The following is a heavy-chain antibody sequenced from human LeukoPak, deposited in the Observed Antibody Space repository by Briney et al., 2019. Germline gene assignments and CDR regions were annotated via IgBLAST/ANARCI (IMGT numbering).Heavy chain of an antibody. Sequence: PGGPLRLPCTASGLTFSTSGFNWVRQAPGKGLEWVASIGPTGSDRYHADSIKGRFTISRDNANNFLYLQMNSLRAEDTAVYYCATETNGRHYDYWGQGTLLTVSS. CDR3: ATETNGRHYDY. CDR2: IGPTGSDR. J-gene: IGHJ4*02. CDR1: GLTFSTSG. D-gene: IGHD1-14*01. V-gene: IGHV3-21*06.